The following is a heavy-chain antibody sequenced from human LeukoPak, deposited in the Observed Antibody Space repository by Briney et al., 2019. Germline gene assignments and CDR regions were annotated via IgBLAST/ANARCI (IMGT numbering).Heavy chain of an antibody. CDR3: ARHDADYGRSLNWFDP. J-gene: IGHJ5*02. CDR1: GGSISNFY. Sequence: SETLSLTCTVSGGSISNFYWSWIRQPAGKGLEWIGRIHTSGSTDYNPSLRSRVSMSVDTSNKQFSLKLSSVTAADTAVYYCARHDADYGRSLNWFDPWGQGTLVTVSS. D-gene: IGHD4-17*01. CDR2: IHTSGST. V-gene: IGHV4-4*07.